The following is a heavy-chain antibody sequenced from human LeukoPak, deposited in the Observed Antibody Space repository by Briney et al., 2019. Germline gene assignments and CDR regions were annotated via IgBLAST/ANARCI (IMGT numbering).Heavy chain of an antibody. CDR1: GFSVCNRF. Sequence: PGGSLRISCAASGFSVCNRFVSWVRQAPAKGLEWVSLIYSGNNIYYVDSVKGRFTMSRDNAENSLYLQMNSLRAEDTAVYYCARDTVIVEQWGQGTLVTVSS. CDR2: IYSGNNI. J-gene: IGHJ4*02. V-gene: IGHV3-53*01. CDR3: ARDTVIVEQ. D-gene: IGHD3-22*01.